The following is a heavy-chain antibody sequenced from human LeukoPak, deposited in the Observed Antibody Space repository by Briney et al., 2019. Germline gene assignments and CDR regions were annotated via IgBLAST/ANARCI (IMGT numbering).Heavy chain of an antibody. D-gene: IGHD6-13*01. Sequence: SGPTLVKPTQTLTLTCTFSGFSLSTSGVGVGWICQPPGKALEWLALIYWDDDKRYSPSLKSRLTITKDTSKNQVVLTMTNMDPVDTATYYCAHRTDSSSWTGDYFDYWGQGTLVPVSS. V-gene: IGHV2-5*02. CDR2: IYWDDDK. CDR1: GFSLSTSGVG. J-gene: IGHJ4*02. CDR3: AHRTDSSSWTGDYFDY.